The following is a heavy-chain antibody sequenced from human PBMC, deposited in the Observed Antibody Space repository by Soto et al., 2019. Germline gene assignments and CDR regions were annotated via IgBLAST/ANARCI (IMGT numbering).Heavy chain of an antibody. Sequence: QVQLQESGPGLVKPSQTLSLTCSVSGGSINSDSHYWTWIRQHPGKGLECIGYISSSGSTYYCPPITSRISISVHTSTHQFSLKLSSVTAADTAFYYCARGSFSSSSSWFDPGGQGTLGTVSS. J-gene: IGHJ5*02. CDR3: ARGSFSSSSSWFDP. D-gene: IGHD6-6*01. V-gene: IGHV4-31*03. CDR1: GGSINSDSHY. CDR2: ISSSGST.